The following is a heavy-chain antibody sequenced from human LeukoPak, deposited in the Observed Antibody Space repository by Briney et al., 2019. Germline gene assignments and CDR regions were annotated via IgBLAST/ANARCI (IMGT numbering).Heavy chain of an antibody. CDR1: GFTFSSYS. CDR2: ISSSSSYI. Sequence: GGSLRLSCAASGFTFSSYSMNRVRQAPGKGLEWVSSISSSSSYIYYADSVKGRFTISRDNAKNSLYLQMNSLRAEDTAVYYCATGAFVLQAFDIWGQGTMVTVSS. D-gene: IGHD6-6*01. J-gene: IGHJ3*02. V-gene: IGHV3-21*01. CDR3: ATGAFVLQAFDI.